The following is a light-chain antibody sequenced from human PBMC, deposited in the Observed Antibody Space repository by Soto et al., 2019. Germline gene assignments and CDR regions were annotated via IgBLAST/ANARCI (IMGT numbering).Light chain of an antibody. J-gene: IGLJ3*02. CDR3: SSFAGGTTLV. CDR1: SSDVGAYDY. CDR2: EVN. V-gene: IGLV2-8*01. Sequence: QSALTQPPSASGSPGQSVTISCTGTSSDVGAYDYVSWYQQHPGKAPKLIIYEVNKRPSGVPDRFSGSESGNTASLTVSGLQAEDEADYHCSSFAGGTTLVFGGGTKLTVL.